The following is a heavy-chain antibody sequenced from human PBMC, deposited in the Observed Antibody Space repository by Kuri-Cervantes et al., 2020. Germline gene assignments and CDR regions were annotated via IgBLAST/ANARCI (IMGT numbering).Heavy chain of an antibody. CDR1: GYTFTNYD. CDR3: ARVLGYSGYDWVDY. CDR2: MNPNSGNT. Sequence: ASVKVSCKASGYTFTNYDINWVRQATGQGLEWMGWMNPNSGNTGYAQKFQGRVTMTRNTSISTAYVELSSLRSEDTAVYYCARVLGYSGYDWVDYWGQGTLVTVSS. J-gene: IGHJ4*02. D-gene: IGHD5-12*01. V-gene: IGHV1-8*01.